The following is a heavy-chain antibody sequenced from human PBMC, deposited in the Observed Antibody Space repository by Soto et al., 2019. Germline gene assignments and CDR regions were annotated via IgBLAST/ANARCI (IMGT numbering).Heavy chain of an antibody. J-gene: IGHJ3*02. CDR3: ARDSSALAGLWQFVIKGSDAFDI. V-gene: IGHV3-33*01. Sequence: GGSLRLSCAASGFTSSSYGMHWVRQAPGKGLEWVAVIWYDGSNKYYADSVKGRFTISRDNSKNTLYLQMNSLRAEDTAVYYCARDSSALAGLWQFVIKGSDAFDIWGQGTMVTVSS. CDR1: GFTSSSYG. D-gene: IGHD6-6*01. CDR2: IWYDGSNK.